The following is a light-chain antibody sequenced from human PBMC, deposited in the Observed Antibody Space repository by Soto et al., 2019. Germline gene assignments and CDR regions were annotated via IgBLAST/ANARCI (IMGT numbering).Light chain of an antibody. V-gene: IGKV3D-15*01. CDR2: GAS. Sequence: EIEMTQSPATLSVSPGERATLSCRASQSVSGNLAWYQQKPGQAPRLLIYGASTRATGIQARFSGSGSGTEFTLTISSLQSEDFAVYYCQQYNNWPPTFGQGTKVEIK. CDR3: QQYNNWPPT. CDR1: QSVSGN. J-gene: IGKJ1*01.